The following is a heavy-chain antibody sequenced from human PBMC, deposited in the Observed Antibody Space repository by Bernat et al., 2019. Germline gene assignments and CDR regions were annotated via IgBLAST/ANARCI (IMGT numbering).Heavy chain of an antibody. CDR2: ISAYNGNT. Sequence: QVQLVQSGAEVKKPGASVKVSCKASGYTFTSYGISWVRQAPGQGLEWMGWISAYNGNTNYAQKLQGRVTMTTDTSTSTAYMELRSLRSDDTAVYYCARVASGYCSGGSGYSDYWGQGTLVTVSS. CDR3: ARVASGYCSGGSGYSDY. D-gene: IGHD2-15*01. CDR1: GYTFTSYG. J-gene: IGHJ4*02. V-gene: IGHV1-18*01.